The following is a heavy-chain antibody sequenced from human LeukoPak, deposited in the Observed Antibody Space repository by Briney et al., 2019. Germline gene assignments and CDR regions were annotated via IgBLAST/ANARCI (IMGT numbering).Heavy chain of an antibody. CDR1: GGSISSYY. Sequence: SETLSLTCTVSGGSISSYYWSWIRQPAGKGLEWIGRIYTSGSTNYNPSLKSRVNMSVDTSKNQFSLKLSSVTPADTAVYYCARDELGPNYYDSSGSGDYFDYWGQGTLVTVSS. CDR2: IYTSGST. J-gene: IGHJ4*02. D-gene: IGHD3-22*01. CDR3: ARDELGPNYYDSSGSGDYFDY. V-gene: IGHV4-4*07.